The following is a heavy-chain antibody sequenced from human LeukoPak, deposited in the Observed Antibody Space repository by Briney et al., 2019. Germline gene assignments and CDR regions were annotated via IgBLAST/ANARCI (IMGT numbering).Heavy chain of an antibody. Sequence: GGSLRLSCAASGFTLSSYAMTWVRKAPGKGLEWVSAIGYSAGDTYYADSVKGRFTISRDNSMNTLYLQMSSLRADDTALYYCAKDDDGHHHGVDHWGQGTLVTVSS. D-gene: IGHD4-17*01. V-gene: IGHV3-23*01. J-gene: IGHJ4*02. CDR3: AKDDDGHHHGVDH. CDR2: IGYSAGDT. CDR1: GFTLSSYA.